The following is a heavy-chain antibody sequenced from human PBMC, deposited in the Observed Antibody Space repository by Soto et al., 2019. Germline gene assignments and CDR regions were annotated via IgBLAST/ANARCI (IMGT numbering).Heavy chain of an antibody. J-gene: IGHJ6*02. Sequence: QVQLVQSGAEVKKPGASVKVSCKASGYTFTSYGISWVRQAPGQGREWMGWISAYNGNTNYAQKLQGRVTMTIDTSTSTAYMELRSLRSDDTAVYYCARARGPYDSRVYGMDVWGQGTTVTVSS. D-gene: IGHD3-16*01. CDR2: ISAYNGNT. CDR3: ARARGPYDSRVYGMDV. CDR1: GYTFTSYG. V-gene: IGHV1-18*01.